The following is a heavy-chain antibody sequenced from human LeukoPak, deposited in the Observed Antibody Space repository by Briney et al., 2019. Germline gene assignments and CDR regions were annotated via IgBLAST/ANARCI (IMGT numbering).Heavy chain of an antibody. CDR2: INPSGGST. Sequence: ASVKVSCKASGYTFTSYYMHWVRQAPGQGLEWMGIINPSGGSTSYAQKFQGRVTMTRDMSTSTVYMELSRLRSDDTAVYYCARDGKGRYSSGWNWFDPWGQGTLVTVSS. CDR1: GYTFTSYY. V-gene: IGHV1-46*01. J-gene: IGHJ5*02. D-gene: IGHD6-19*01. CDR3: ARDGKGRYSSGWNWFDP.